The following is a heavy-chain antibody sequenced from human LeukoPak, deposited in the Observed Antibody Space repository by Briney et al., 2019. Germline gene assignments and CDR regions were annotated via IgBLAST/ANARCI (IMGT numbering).Heavy chain of an antibody. CDR3: ARGYCSGGSCYLDYFDY. CDR2: TSYDGSNK. D-gene: IGHD2-15*01. V-gene: IGHV3-30-3*01. J-gene: IGHJ4*02. CDR1: GFTFSSYA. Sequence: GGSLRLSCAASGFTFSSYAMHWVRQAPGKGLEWVAVTSYDGSNKYYADSVKGRFTISRDNSKNTLYLQMNSLRAEDTAVYYCARGYCSGGSCYLDYFDYWGQGTLVTVSS.